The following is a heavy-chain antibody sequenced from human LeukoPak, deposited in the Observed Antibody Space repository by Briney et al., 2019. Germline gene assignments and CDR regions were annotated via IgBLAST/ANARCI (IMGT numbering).Heavy chain of an antibody. J-gene: IGHJ4*02. CDR3: ARFITMVRGVIDFFDY. CDR2: IYYSGST. V-gene: IGHV4-39*07. D-gene: IGHD3-10*01. CDR1: GGSISSSSYY. Sequence: SETLSLTCTVSGGSISSSSYYWGWIRQPPGKGLEWIGSIYYSGSTYYNPSLKSRVTISVDTSKNQFSLKLSSVTAADTAVYYCARFITMVRGVIDFFDYWGQGTLVTVSS.